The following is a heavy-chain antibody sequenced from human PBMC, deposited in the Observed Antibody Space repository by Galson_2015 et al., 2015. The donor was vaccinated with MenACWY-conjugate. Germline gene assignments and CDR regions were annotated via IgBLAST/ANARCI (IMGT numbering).Heavy chain of an antibody. CDR2: IKQDGSEK. D-gene: IGHD1-26*01. J-gene: IGHJ4*02. CDR3: ARVYAATLRY. CDR1: GFTFNSYW. Sequence: SLRLSCAASGFTFNSYWMGWVRQAPGKGLEWVANIKQDGSEKYYVDSVKGRFSISRDNAKNSLYLQMNSLRAEDTAVYYCARVYAATLRYWGQGTLVTASS. V-gene: IGHV3-7*03.